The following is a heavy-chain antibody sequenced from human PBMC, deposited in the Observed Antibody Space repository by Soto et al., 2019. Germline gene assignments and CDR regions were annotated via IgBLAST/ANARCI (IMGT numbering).Heavy chain of an antibody. J-gene: IGHJ5*02. CDR2: INTYNGNT. CDR3: ARGVGSGTYYNQYNWFDP. CDR1: GYTFTNYG. D-gene: IGHD3-10*01. V-gene: IGHV1-18*01. Sequence: ASVRVSCKASGYTFTNYGISWVRQAPGQGLEWMGWINTYNGNTNHAQKLQGRVTMTTDTSTSTAYMELRSLRSDDTAVYYCARGVGSGTYYNQYNWFDPWGQGTLVTVSS.